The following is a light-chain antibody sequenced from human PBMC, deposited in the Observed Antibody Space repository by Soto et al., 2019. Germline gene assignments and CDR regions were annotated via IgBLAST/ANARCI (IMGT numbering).Light chain of an antibody. V-gene: IGLV2-23*03. CDR3: CSYAGSSTFWV. CDR1: SSDAGTYNL. J-gene: IGLJ3*02. Sequence: QSALTQPASVSGSPGQSITISCTGPSSDAGTYNLVSWYQQHPGKAPKLMIYEGSRRPSGVSNRFSGSKSGNTASLTISGLQAEDEADYYCCSYAGSSTFWVFGGGTQLTVL. CDR2: EGS.